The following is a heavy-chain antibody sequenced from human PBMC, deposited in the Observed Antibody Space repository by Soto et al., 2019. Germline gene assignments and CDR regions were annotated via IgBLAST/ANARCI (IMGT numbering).Heavy chain of an antibody. CDR1: GYTFTSYG. Sequence: QVQLVQSGAEVKKPGASVKVSCKASGYTFTSYGISWVRQAPGQGLEWMGWISAYNGKTNYAQKHQGRATMTTDTSTSTAYMELRSLRSDDTAVYYCARGVGEWNDQAAPWFDPWGQGTLVTVSS. V-gene: IGHV1-18*01. CDR2: ISAYNGKT. D-gene: IGHD1-1*01. CDR3: ARGVGEWNDQAAPWFDP. J-gene: IGHJ5*02.